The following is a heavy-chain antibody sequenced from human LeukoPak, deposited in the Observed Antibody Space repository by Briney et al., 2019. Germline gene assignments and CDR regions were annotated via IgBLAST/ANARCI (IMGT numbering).Heavy chain of an antibody. V-gene: IGHV4-59*08. CDR2: IYCSGST. Sequence: LSETLSLTCTLSGDSISGNYWTWVRQPPGKGLGWIGYIYCSGSTTYNASLKSRVTISVDTSKNQFSLKLISVTAADTAVYYCARLGEGDNLRFFDYWGQGTLITVSS. CDR3: ARLGEGDNLRFFDY. CDR1: GDSISGNY. D-gene: IGHD3-3*01. J-gene: IGHJ4*02.